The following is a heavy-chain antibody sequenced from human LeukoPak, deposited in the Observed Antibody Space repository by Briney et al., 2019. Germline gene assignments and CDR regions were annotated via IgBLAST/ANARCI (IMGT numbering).Heavy chain of an antibody. V-gene: IGHV3-23*01. Sequence: GGSLRLSCAASGFTFSSYAMSWVRQAPGKGLEWVSAIGGSGGSTYYADSVKGRFTISRDNSKNTLYLQMNSLRAEDTAVYYCAKDEQQLVRYWFDPWGQGTLVTVSS. J-gene: IGHJ5*02. CDR1: GFTFSSYA. CDR2: IGGSGGST. CDR3: AKDEQQLVRYWFDP. D-gene: IGHD6-13*01.